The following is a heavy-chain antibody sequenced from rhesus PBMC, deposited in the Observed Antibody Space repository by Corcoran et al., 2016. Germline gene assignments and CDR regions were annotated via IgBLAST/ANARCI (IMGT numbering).Heavy chain of an antibody. V-gene: IGHV3S32*01. CDR2: ISSDGTKK. J-gene: IGHJ5-1*01. Sequence: EVKLVESGGGLAQPGGCLGFSCAAPGSTPRIYVLNGVGLAPGKRLEWGAVISSDGTKKYYADSVKDRFTISRDNSNSMVYLQMNNLKLEDTAVYYCTRFDVWGPGVLVIVSS. CDR1: GSTPRIYV. CDR3: TRFDV.